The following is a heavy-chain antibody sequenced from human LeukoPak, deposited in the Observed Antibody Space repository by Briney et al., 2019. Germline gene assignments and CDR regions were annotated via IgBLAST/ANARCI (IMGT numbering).Heavy chain of an antibody. CDR1: GGSISSYY. V-gene: IGHV4-59*01. J-gene: IGHJ4*02. D-gene: IGHD5-18*01. Sequence: KPSETLSLTCTVSGGSISSYYWSWIRQPPGKGLEWIGYIYYSGSTNYNPSLKSRVTISVDTSKNQFSLKLSSVTAADTAVYYCARGNVDTAMVWFDYWGQGTLVTVSS. CDR2: IYYSGST. CDR3: ARGNVDTAMVWFDY.